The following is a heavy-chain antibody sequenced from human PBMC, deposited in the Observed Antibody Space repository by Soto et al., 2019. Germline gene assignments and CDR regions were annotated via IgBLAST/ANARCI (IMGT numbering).Heavy chain of an antibody. V-gene: IGHV4-31*03. CDR3: ARATVTPYGKYYWYFDL. Sequence: QVQLQESGPGLVKPSQTLSLTCTVSGGSISSGGYYWSWIRQHPGKGLEWIGYIYYSGSTYYNPSLKSRVTISVDTSKNQFSLKLSSVTAVDTAVYYCARATVTPYGKYYWYFDLWGRGTLVTVSS. J-gene: IGHJ2*01. D-gene: IGHD4-4*01. CDR1: GGSISSGGYY. CDR2: IYYSGST.